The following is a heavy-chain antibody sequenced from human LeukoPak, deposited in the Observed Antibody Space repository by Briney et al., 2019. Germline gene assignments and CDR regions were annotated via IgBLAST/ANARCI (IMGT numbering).Heavy chain of an antibody. CDR3: ARVISDLPDFDFDY. J-gene: IGHJ4*02. CDR1: GFMLNNYW. D-gene: IGHD3-16*01. Sequence: GGSLRLSCAASGFMLNNYWMHWVRHAPGKGLEWVSRIRSDGRSTSYADSVKGRFTISRDNAKSMLYLQMNTVRAEDSALYYCARVISDLPDFDFDYWGQGTLVTVSS. CDR2: IRSDGRST. V-gene: IGHV3-74*01.